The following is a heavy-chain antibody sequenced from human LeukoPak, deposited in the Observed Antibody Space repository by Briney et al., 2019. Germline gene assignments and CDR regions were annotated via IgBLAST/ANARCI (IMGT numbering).Heavy chain of an antibody. CDR3: ARSSLYSSSNTDY. Sequence: SETLSLTCTVSGGSISSYYWSWIRQLPGKGLEWIGYIYYSGSTNYNPSLKSRVTISVDTSKNQFSLKLSSVTAADTAVYYCARSSLYSSSNTDYWGQGTLVTVSS. D-gene: IGHD6-13*01. CDR2: IYYSGST. J-gene: IGHJ4*02. V-gene: IGHV4-59*08. CDR1: GGSISSYY.